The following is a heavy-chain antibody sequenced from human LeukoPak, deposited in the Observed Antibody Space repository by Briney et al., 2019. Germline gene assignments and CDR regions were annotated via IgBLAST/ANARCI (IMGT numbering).Heavy chain of an antibody. CDR1: GGSISSSSYY. CDR2: IYYSGST. Sequence: SETLSLTCTVSGGSISSSSYYWGWIRQPPGKGLEWIGSIYYSGSTYYNPSLKSRVTISVDTSKNQFSLKLGSVTAADTAVYYCARGLVPAAIPPSFVYWGQGTPVTVSS. J-gene: IGHJ4*02. D-gene: IGHD2-2*02. V-gene: IGHV4-39*07. CDR3: ARGLVPAAIPPSFVY.